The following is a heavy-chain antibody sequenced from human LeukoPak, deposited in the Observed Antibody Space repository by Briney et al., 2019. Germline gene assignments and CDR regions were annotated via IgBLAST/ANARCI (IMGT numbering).Heavy chain of an antibody. CDR3: AREYSSSSLDY. CDR1: GFTFSSYA. V-gene: IGHV3-30*04. CDR2: ISYDGSNK. Sequence: GGSLRLSCAASGFTFSSYAMHWVRQAPGKGLEWVAVISYDGSNKYYADSVKGRFTISRDNSKNTLYLQMNGLRAEDTAVYYCAREYSSSSLDYWGQGTLVTVSS. J-gene: IGHJ4*02. D-gene: IGHD6-6*01.